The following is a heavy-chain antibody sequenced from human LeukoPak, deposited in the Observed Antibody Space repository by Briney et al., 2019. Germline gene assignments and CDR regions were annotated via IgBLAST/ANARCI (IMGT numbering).Heavy chain of an antibody. CDR3: ARDRREYIAAAGPPDFDY. CDR1: GFTFTSSA. Sequence: GTSVKVSCKASGFTFTSSAMQWVRQARGQRLEWIGWIVVGSGNTNYAQKFQERVTITRDMSTSTAYMELSSLRSEDTAVYYCARDRREYIAAAGPPDFDYWGQGTLVTVSS. J-gene: IGHJ4*02. D-gene: IGHD6-13*01. CDR2: IVVGSGNT. V-gene: IGHV1-58*02.